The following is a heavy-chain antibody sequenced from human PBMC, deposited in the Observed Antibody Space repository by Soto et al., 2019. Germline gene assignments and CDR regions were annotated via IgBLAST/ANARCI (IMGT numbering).Heavy chain of an antibody. D-gene: IGHD2-8*01. J-gene: IGHJ6*02. CDR2: INPKSGGT. CDR1: GYSFSDYH. Sequence: QVQLVQSGAEVKKPGASVKVSCMASGYSFSDYHIYWVRQAPGQGLEWLGRINPKSGGTSTAQKFQGWVTMTRDTSISTAYMEWTRLKSDDTAVYFCARGHSTDCSNGVCSFFYNHEMYVWGQGTTVTVSS. CDR3: ARGHSTDCSNGVCSFFYNHEMYV. V-gene: IGHV1-2*04.